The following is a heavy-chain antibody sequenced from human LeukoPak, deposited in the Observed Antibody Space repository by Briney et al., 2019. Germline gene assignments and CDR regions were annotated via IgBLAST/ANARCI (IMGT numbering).Heavy chain of an antibody. CDR3: ASSADYGETDY. Sequence: GGSLRLSCAASGFTVSSNYMSWGRQAPGKGLEWGSVIYSGGSTYYADSVKGRFTISRDNSKNTLYLQMNSLGAEDTAVYYCASSADYGETDYWGQGTLVTVSS. D-gene: IGHD4-17*01. J-gene: IGHJ4*02. CDR2: IYSGGST. V-gene: IGHV3-53*01. CDR1: GFTVSSNY.